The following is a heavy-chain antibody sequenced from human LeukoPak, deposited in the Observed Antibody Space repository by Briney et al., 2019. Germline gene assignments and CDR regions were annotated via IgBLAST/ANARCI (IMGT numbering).Heavy chain of an antibody. CDR3: ARVGDGNFDY. Sequence: PSETLSLTCTVSGGSISSYYWSWIRQPPGTRLEWIGYIYYSGNTNYNPSLKSRVTISIDTSKNQFSLRLSSVTAADTAVYYCARVGDGNFDYWGQGTLVTVSS. J-gene: IGHJ4*02. D-gene: IGHD3-10*01. CDR1: GGSISSYY. CDR2: IYYSGNT. V-gene: IGHV4-59*01.